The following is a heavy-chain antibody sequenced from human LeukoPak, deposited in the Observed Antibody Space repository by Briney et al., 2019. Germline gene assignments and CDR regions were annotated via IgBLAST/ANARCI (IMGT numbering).Heavy chain of an antibody. Sequence: ASVKVSCKASGYTFTSYDINWVRQATGQGLEWMGWMNPNSGNTGYAQKFQGRVTMTRNTSISTAYMELSSLRSADTAVYYCARGKKRRSTDPNWFDPWGQGTLVTVSS. CDR2: MNPNSGNT. CDR3: ARGKKRRSTDPNWFDP. D-gene: IGHD5-24*01. J-gene: IGHJ5*02. CDR1: GYTFTSYD. V-gene: IGHV1-8*01.